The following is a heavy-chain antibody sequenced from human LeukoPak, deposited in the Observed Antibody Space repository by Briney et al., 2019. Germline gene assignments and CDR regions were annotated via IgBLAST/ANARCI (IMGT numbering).Heavy chain of an antibody. CDR3: AKDSAYYYDSSGYYYD. D-gene: IGHD3-22*01. V-gene: IGHV3-30*02. J-gene: IGHJ4*02. Sequence: GGSLRLSCAASGFSFSSYGMHWVRQAPGKGLEWVAFIRYDGTNKYYADSVKGRFTISRDNSKNTLYLRMNSLRAEDTAMYYCAKDSAYYYDSSGYYYDWGQGTPVTVSS. CDR2: IRYDGTNK. CDR1: GFSFSSYG.